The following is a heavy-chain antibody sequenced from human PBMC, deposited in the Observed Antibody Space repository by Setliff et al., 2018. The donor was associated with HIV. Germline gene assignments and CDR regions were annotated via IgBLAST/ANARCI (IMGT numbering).Heavy chain of an antibody. CDR1: GYTFTGYY. CDR3: ARADVSYYGSGSYLNWFDP. V-gene: IGHV1-2*06. J-gene: IGHJ5*02. D-gene: IGHD3-10*01. Sequence: ASVKVSCKASGYTFTGYYMHWVRQAPGQGLEWMGRINPNSGGTNYAQKFQGRVTMTRDTSISTAYMELSRLRSDDTAVYYCARADVSYYGSGSYLNWFDPWGQGTLVTVSS. CDR2: INPNSGGT.